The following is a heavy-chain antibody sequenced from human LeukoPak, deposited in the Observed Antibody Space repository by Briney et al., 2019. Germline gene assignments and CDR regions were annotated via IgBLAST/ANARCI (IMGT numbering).Heavy chain of an antibody. V-gene: IGHV1-69*06. D-gene: IGHD6-13*01. CDR2: IIPIFGTA. Sequence: GASVKVSCKASGGTFSSYAISWVRQAPGQGLEWMGGIIPIFGTANYAQKFQGRLTITADKSTGTAYMELGSLRSEDTAVYYCARGSSSSADSWGQGTLVTVSS. CDR3: ARGSSSSADS. CDR1: GGTFSSYA. J-gene: IGHJ4*02.